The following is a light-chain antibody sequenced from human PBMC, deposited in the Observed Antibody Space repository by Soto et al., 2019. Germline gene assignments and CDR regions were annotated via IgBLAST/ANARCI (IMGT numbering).Light chain of an antibody. Sequence: DIQMTHSPSTLSGSVGDRVTITCRASQTISSWLAWYQQKLGKAPKLLIYDASNLETGVPSRFSGSGSGTDFTFTISSLQPEDIATYYCQQYSHLITFGQGTRLEIK. V-gene: IGKV1-5*01. CDR3: QQYSHLIT. J-gene: IGKJ5*01. CDR1: QTISSW. CDR2: DAS.